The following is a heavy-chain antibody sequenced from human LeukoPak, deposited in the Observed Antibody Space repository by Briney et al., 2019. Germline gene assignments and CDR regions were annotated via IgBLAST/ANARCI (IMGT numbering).Heavy chain of an antibody. CDR1: GGSISSGGYY. V-gene: IGHV4-31*03. J-gene: IGHJ3*02. CDR3: ARVVLCGGDCYPGDAFDI. CDR2: IYYSGST. Sequence: SETLSLTCTVSGGSISSGGYYWSWIRQHPGKGLEWIGYIYYSGSTYYNPSLKSRVTISVDTSKNQFSLKLNSVTAADTAVYYCARVVLCGGDCYPGDAFDIWGQGTMVTVSS. D-gene: IGHD2-21*02.